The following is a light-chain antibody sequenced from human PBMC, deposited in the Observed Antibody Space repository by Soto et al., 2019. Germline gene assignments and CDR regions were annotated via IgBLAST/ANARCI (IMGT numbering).Light chain of an antibody. V-gene: IGLV2-11*01. CDR3: CSYAGSYTEV. CDR1: SSDVGGYNY. CDR2: DVT. J-gene: IGLJ1*01. Sequence: QSALTQPRSVSGSPGQSVTISCTGTSSDVGGYNYVSWYQQHLGKAPKLMIYDVTKRPSGVPDRFSGSKSGNTASLTISGLQAEDEADYYCCSYAGSYTEVFATGTKVTVL.